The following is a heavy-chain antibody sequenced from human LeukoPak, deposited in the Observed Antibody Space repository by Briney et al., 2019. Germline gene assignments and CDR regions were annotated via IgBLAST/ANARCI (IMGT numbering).Heavy chain of an antibody. CDR2: ISTDARTL. V-gene: IGHV3-74*01. D-gene: IGHD3-16*01. CDR1: GFTFNTHG. J-gene: IGHJ4*02. CDR3: VRGQETAWGLDY. Sequence: GGSLRLSCVASGFTFNTHGMHWVRQAPGKGLVWVSHISTDARTLTYADFVKGRFTISRDNAKNTLYLQMNSLRAEDTALYYCVRGQETAWGLDYWGQGTLVTVSS.